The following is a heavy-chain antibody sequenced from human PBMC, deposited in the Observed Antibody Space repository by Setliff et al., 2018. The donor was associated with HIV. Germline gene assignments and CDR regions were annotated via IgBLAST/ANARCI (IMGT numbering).Heavy chain of an antibody. CDR2: IYSDGFT. Sequence: GESLKISCAASGFVVSDNYMSWVRQAPGKGLEWVSAIYSDGFTYYADSVKGRFTISRDNSKNTLFLQMNSLRADDTAVYYCARARDYYGSGSYPFGYWGQGTLVTVSS. CDR1: GFVVSDNY. J-gene: IGHJ4*02. D-gene: IGHD3-10*01. V-gene: IGHV3-53*01. CDR3: ARARDYYGSGSYPFGY.